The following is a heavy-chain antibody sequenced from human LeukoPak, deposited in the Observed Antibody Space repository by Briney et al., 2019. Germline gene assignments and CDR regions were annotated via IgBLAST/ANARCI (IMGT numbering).Heavy chain of an antibody. D-gene: IGHD2-15*01. CDR2: IKQDGSEK. CDR3: ARSDMYCNGGRCYPYYYMDV. CDR1: GFTFSSYW. Sequence: GGSLRLSCAASGFTFSSYWMSWVRQAPGKGLEWVANIKQDGSEKYYVDSVKGRFTISRDNAKNSLYLQMNSLRAEDTAVYYCARSDMYCNGGRCYPYYYMDVWGKGTTVTVSS. J-gene: IGHJ6*03. V-gene: IGHV3-7*03.